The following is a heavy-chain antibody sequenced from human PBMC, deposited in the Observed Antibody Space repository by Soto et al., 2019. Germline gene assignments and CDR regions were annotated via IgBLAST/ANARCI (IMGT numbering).Heavy chain of an antibody. J-gene: IGHJ4*02. CDR1: GGSISSGDYY. V-gene: IGHV4-61*08. Sequence: SETLSLTCTVSGGSISSGDYYWSWIRQPPGKGLEWIGYIYYSGSTYYNPSLKNRVTISVDTSKNQFSLKLNSVTAADTFVYYCARTRYNWNYRVYYFDFWGQGSLVTVSS. D-gene: IGHD1-7*01. CDR2: IYYSGST. CDR3: ARTRYNWNYRVYYFDF.